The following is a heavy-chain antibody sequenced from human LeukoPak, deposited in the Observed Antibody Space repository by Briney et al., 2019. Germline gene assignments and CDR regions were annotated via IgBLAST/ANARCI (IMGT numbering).Heavy chain of an antibody. CDR2: IYPGDSDT. D-gene: IGHD1-14*01. J-gene: IGHJ3*02. Sequence: GASLQISCKGSGYSFTSYWIGWVRQMPGKGLEWMGIIYPGDSDTRYSPSFQGQVTISADKSISTAYLQWSSPKASDTAMYYCARLRVAGTVDAFDIWGRGTMVTVSS. CDR1: GYSFTSYW. V-gene: IGHV5-51*01. CDR3: ARLRVAGTVDAFDI.